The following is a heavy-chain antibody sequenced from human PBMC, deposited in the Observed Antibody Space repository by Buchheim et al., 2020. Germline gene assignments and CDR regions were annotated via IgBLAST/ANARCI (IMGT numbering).Heavy chain of an antibody. Sequence: EVQLVQSGAEVKKSGESLKISCKGSGYRFTGYWIGWVRQMPGKGLEWMGIIYPGDSDTRYSPSFQGQVTISADKSISTAYPQWSSLKASDTAIYYCARHWPGNWKDAGGLDYWGQGTL. J-gene: IGHJ4*02. CDR3: ARHWPGNWKDAGGLDY. V-gene: IGHV5-51*01. D-gene: IGHD1-20*01. CDR1: GYRFTGYW. CDR2: IYPGDSDT.